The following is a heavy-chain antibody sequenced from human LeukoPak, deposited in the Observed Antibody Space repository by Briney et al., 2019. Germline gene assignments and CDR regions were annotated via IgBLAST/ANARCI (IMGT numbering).Heavy chain of an antibody. J-gene: IGHJ4*02. Sequence: PGGSLRLSCAASGFTFSSYAMHWVRQAPGKGLEWVAVISYDGSNKYYADSVKGRFTISRDNSKNTLYLQMNSLRAEDTAVYYCARSVEGNFDQWGQGTLVTVSS. CDR1: GFTFSSYA. CDR2: ISYDGSNK. D-gene: IGHD6-19*01. V-gene: IGHV3-30*04. CDR3: ARSVEGNFDQ.